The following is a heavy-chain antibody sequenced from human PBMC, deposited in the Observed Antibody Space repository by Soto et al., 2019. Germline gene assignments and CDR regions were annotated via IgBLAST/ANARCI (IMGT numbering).Heavy chain of an antibody. CDR2: INHSGST. D-gene: IGHD2-15*01. Sequence: QVQLQQWGAGLLKPSETLSLTCAVYGGSFSGYYWSWIRQPPGKGLEWIGEINHSGSTNYNPSLKSRVTISVDTSKNQFSLKLSSVTAADTAVYYCATARPSCSGGSCYLGGMDVWGQGTTVTVSS. CDR1: GGSFSGYY. V-gene: IGHV4-34*01. CDR3: ATARPSCSGGSCYLGGMDV. J-gene: IGHJ6*02.